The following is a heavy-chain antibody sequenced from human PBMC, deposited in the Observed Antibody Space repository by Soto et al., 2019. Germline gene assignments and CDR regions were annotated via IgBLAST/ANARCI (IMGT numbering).Heavy chain of an antibody. CDR3: AGASDSTWYNWLDP. CDR2: IITTFGTT. CDR1: GGNFSSNG. J-gene: IGHJ5*02. D-gene: IGHD4-4*01. V-gene: IGHV1-69*01. Sequence: QVQLVQSGAEVKKPGSSVKVSCKAPGGNFSSNGIRWVRQAPGQGLEFMGGIITTFGTTNYAHKFRGRVTITADEYTGTASMEFSSLRSDDTAVYYCAGASDSTWYNWLDPWCQGTLVTVSS.